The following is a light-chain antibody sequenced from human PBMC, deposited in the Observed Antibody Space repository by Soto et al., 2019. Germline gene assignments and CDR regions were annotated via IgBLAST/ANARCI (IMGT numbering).Light chain of an antibody. V-gene: IGKV3D-20*01. CDR2: DAS. CDR3: QQYGSSPPVT. Sequence: EIVLTQSPATLSLSPGERATLSCGASQSVTSSYFAWSQQKPGLAPRLLTYDASGRATRIPERFSGSGSGTDFTLTISRLEPEDFAVFYCQQYGSSPPVTFGQGTRLEIK. J-gene: IGKJ5*01. CDR1: QSVTSSY.